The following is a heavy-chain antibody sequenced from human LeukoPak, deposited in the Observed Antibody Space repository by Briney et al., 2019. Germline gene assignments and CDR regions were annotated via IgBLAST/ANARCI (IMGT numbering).Heavy chain of an antibody. Sequence: SETLSLTCTVSGGSVSSYYWSWIRQPPGKGLEWIGYIYYSGSTNYNPSLKSRVTISVDTSKNQFSLKLSSVTAADTAVYYCARGGLSGSFGAFDIWGQGTMVTVSS. CDR2: IYYSGST. J-gene: IGHJ3*02. V-gene: IGHV4-59*02. CDR3: ARGGLSGSFGAFDI. D-gene: IGHD1-26*01. CDR1: GGSVSSYY.